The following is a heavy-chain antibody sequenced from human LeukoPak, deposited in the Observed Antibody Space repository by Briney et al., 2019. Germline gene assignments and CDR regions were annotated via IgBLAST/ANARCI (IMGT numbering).Heavy chain of an antibody. V-gene: IGHV4-59*01. CDR1: GGSISSYY. CDR2: IYYSGST. D-gene: IGHD1-26*01. J-gene: IGHJ6*02. Sequence: SETLSLTCTVSGGSISSYYWSWIRQPPGKGLEWIGYIYYSGSTNYNPSLKSRVTISVDTSKNQFSLKLSSVTAADTAVYYCARDFMGAASYYYYGMDVWGQGTTVTVSS. CDR3: ARDFMGAASYYYYGMDV.